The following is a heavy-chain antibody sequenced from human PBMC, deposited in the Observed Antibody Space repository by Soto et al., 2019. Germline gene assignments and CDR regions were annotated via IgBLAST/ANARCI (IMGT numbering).Heavy chain of an antibody. CDR1: GFNFNRYA. CDR3: ARPRFYDPPKYFLEY. D-gene: IGHD3-22*01. CDR2: LSLDGSTE. J-gene: IGHJ4*02. V-gene: IGHV3-30-3*01. Sequence: ESGGGVVQPGRSLRLSCAASGFNFNRYAMHWVRQAPGKGLEWVALLSLDGSTESYADSVKGRFTISRDNSKNTLYLQMNSLRPEDTAVYYCARPRFYDPPKYFLEYWGQGTLVTVSS.